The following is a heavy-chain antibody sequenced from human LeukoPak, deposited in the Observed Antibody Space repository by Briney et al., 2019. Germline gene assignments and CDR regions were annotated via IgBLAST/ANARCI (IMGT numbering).Heavy chain of an antibody. CDR2: INPNSGDT. Sequence: GASVKVSCKASGYTFTGYYMHWVRQAPGQGLEWMGWINPNSGDTKYAQKFQGRVTMTRDTSISTAYMELSRLRSDDKAVYYCATQRGSYLWGTDFDYWGQETLVTVSS. D-gene: IGHD3-16*01. CDR1: GYTFTGYY. J-gene: IGHJ4*02. CDR3: ATQRGSYLWGTDFDY. V-gene: IGHV1-2*02.